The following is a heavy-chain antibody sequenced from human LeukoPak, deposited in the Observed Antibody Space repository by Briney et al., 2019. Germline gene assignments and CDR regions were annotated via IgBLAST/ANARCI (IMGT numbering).Heavy chain of an antibody. V-gene: IGHV1-58*02. CDR3: AAQRGASLHDFWSTRLFDP. CDR2: IVLGSGNT. D-gene: IGHD3-3*01. Sequence: SVKVSCKASGFTFHTSATQWVRQARGQRLEWIGWIVLGSGNTVYSHKFHDRVTITRDMSTSTVYMELDSLGSEDTAVYYCAAQRGASLHDFWSTRLFDPWGQGTLVTVSS. J-gene: IGHJ5*02. CDR1: GFTFHTSA.